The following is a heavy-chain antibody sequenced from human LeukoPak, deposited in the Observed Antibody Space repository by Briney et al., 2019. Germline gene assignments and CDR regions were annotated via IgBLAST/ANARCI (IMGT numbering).Heavy chain of an antibody. Sequence: SETLSLTCTVSGDSISSYYWSWIRQPPGKGLEWIGYIHYSESTYYNPSLQSRVTTSVDTSKNQFSLKLTSVTAADTAVYYCAGGLLKGQLHLGYSYYMDVWGKGTTITVSS. J-gene: IGHJ6*03. V-gene: IGHV4-59*13. CDR3: AGGLLKGQLHLGYSYYMDV. D-gene: IGHD2-2*01. CDR2: IHYSEST. CDR1: GDSISSYY.